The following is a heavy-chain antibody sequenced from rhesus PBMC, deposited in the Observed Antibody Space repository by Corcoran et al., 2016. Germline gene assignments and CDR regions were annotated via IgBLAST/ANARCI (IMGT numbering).Heavy chain of an antibody. V-gene: IGHV4S11*01. D-gene: IGHD6-31*01. CDR1: GGSISSNY. J-gene: IGHJ4*01. Sequence: QVHLQESGPGLVKPLETLSLTCAVSGGSISSNYWTWIRQTPGKGLEWIGYMYGSGSSTNHNPSLKSRVTLSVDTSKNQFSLELNSVTAADTAVYYCARGGSVWYYFDYWGQGVLVTVSS. CDR3: ARGGSVWYYFDY. CDR2: MYGSGSST.